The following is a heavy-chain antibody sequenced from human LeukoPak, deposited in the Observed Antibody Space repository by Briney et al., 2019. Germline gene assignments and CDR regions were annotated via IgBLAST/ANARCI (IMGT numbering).Heavy chain of an antibody. D-gene: IGHD5-18*01. CDR1: GGSISSYY. Sequence: SETLSLTCTVSGGSISSYYWSWIRQPPGKGLEWIGYIYYSGSTNYNPSLKSRVTISVDTSKNQFSLKLSSVTAADTAVYYCAQGDTAMSKWGQGTLVTVSS. CDR3: AQGDTAMSK. V-gene: IGHV4-59*01. CDR2: IYYSGST. J-gene: IGHJ4*02.